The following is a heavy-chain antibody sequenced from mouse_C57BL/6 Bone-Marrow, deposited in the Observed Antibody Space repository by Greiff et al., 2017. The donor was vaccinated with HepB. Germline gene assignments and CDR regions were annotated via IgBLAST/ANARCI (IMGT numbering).Heavy chain of an antibody. Sequence: QVQLQQPGAELVRPGTSVKLSCKASGYTFTSYWMHWVKQRPGQGLEWIGVIDPSDSYTNYNQKFKGKATLTVDTSSSTAYMQLSSLTSEDSAVYYCARNSRLGYWGQGTSVTVSS. CDR2: IDPSDSYT. V-gene: IGHV1-59*01. CDR3: ARNSRLGY. J-gene: IGHJ4*01. CDR1: GYTFTSYW.